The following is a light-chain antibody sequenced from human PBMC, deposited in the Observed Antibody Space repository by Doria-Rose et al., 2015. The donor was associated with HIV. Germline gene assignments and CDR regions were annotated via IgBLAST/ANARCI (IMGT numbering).Light chain of an antibody. Sequence: TQPPESLGMSLGERATLNCKSNQSPLYTSKNYLAWYQQKPGQPPKVLIYWASTRQSVVPARFSGSGSGTDFTLTISSLEAEDVAVYYCQQYYDAPSFGPGTTVDIK. CDR3: QQYYDAPS. J-gene: IGKJ3*01. V-gene: IGKV4-1*01. CDR2: WAS. CDR1: QSPLYTSKNY.